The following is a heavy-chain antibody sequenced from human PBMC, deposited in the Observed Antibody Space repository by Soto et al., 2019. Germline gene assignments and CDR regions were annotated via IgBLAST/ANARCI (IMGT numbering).Heavy chain of an antibody. CDR3: ARGGYSSGSPWYYGMDV. CDR1: GGTFSSYA. CDR2: IIPIFGTA. J-gene: IGHJ6*02. Sequence: ASSKVSCKASGGTFSSYAISWVRQAPGQGLEWMGGIIPIFGTANYAQKFQGRVTITADESSSTANMELSSLRSEDTAVYYCARGGYSSGSPWYYGMDVWGQGTTVTV. V-gene: IGHV1-69*01. D-gene: IGHD5-18*01.